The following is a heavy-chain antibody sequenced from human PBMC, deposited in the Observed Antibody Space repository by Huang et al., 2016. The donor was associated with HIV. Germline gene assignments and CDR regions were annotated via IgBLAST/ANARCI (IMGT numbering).Heavy chain of an antibody. CDR2: INHRVTT. V-gene: IGHV4-34*01. D-gene: IGHD3-16*01. CDR3: AREIMISFGGPFDP. Sequence: QVQLHQWRAGLLKPSETLSLTCAVYGGSFSSYYWIWVRQSPGKGLELLGQINHRVTTTNSPSRKSRVTMSVDTSKNQSSLKLNAVTVADTAVYYCAREIMISFGGPFDPWGQGTLVTVSS. J-gene: IGHJ5*02. CDR1: GGSFSSYY.